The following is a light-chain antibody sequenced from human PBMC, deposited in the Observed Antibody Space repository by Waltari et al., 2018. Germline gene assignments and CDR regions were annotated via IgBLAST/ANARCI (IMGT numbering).Light chain of an antibody. J-gene: IGLJ3*02. CDR3: QTGGHGTWV. CDR1: SGHSSNV. V-gene: IGLV4-69*01. Sequence: QLVLTQSPSASASLGASVKLTCTLSSGHSSNVIAWHQQQPLKGPRYLMKVNSDGSHRKGDDIPDRFSGSSSGAERYLTISSLQSEDEADYYCQTGGHGTWVFGGGTK. CDR2: VNSDGSH.